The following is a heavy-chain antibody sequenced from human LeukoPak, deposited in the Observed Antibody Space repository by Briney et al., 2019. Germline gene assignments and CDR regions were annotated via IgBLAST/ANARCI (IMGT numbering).Heavy chain of an antibody. V-gene: IGHV1-69*13. J-gene: IGHJ4*02. CDR2: ITPIFGTA. D-gene: IGHD4-23*01. Sequence: VASVKVSCKASGYTFTSYAISWVRQAPGQGLEWMGGITPIFGTANYAQKFQGRVTITAVESMSTAYMELSSLRSEDTAVYYCARGWLAETTVVTPYNYWGQGTLVTVSS. CDR3: ARGWLAETTVVTPYNY. CDR1: GYTFTSYA.